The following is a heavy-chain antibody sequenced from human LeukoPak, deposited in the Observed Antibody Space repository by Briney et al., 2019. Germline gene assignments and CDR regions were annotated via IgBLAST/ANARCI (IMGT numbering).Heavy chain of an antibody. CDR3: ARDDSELLTTIYYYYMDV. CDR2: ISSSGSTI. CDR1: GFTFSSHE. Sequence: GGSLRLSCAASGFTFSSHEMNWVRQAPGKGLEWVSYISSSGSTIYYADSVKGRFTISRDNAKNSLYLQMNSLRAEDTAVYYCARDDSELLTTIYYYYMDVWGKGTTVTVSS. J-gene: IGHJ6*03. V-gene: IGHV3-48*03. D-gene: IGHD1-26*01.